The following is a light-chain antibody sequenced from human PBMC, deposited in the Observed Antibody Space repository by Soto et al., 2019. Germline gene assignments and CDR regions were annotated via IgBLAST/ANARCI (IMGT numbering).Light chain of an antibody. Sequence: QSVLTLPASVSGSPGQSITISCTGTSSDVGGYNYVSWYQQHPGKAPKLMIYDVSNRPSGVSNRFSGSKSGNTASLTISGLQAEDEADYYCSSYSSSSTLVFSGGTKLTVL. V-gene: IGLV2-14*01. CDR3: SSYSSSSTLV. J-gene: IGLJ2*01. CDR1: SSDVGGYNY. CDR2: DVS.